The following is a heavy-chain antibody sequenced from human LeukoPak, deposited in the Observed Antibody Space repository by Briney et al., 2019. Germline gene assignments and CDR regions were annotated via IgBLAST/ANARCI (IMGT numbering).Heavy chain of an antibody. CDR2: INPNSGGT. Sequence: ASVKVSCXISGGSLSIYTLSWVRQAPGQGLEWMGRINPNSGGTNYAQKFQGRVTMTRDTSISTAYMELSRLRSDDTAVYHCVTLYSGYDYDYWGQGTLVTVSS. V-gene: IGHV1-2*06. CDR3: VTLYSGYDYDY. J-gene: IGHJ4*02. CDR1: GGSLSIYT. D-gene: IGHD5-12*01.